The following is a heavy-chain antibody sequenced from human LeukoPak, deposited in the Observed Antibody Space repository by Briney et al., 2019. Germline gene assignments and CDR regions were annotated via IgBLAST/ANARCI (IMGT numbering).Heavy chain of an antibody. J-gene: IGHJ5*02. CDR3: PKAGVTRWFDP. Sequence: GGSLRLSCVASGFTFSGYAMSWVRQAPGKGLEWVSAISGSGGSTYYADSVKGRFTISRDNSKNTLYLQMNSLRAEDTAVYYCPKAGVTRWFDPWGQGTLVTVSS. CDR2: ISGSGGST. V-gene: IGHV3-23*01. D-gene: IGHD4-23*01. CDR1: GFTFSGYA.